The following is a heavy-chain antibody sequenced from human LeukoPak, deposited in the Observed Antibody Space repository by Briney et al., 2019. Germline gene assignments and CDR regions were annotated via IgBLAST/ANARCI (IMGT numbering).Heavy chain of an antibody. CDR3: ARFEVVAGSFWFDP. CDR2: IYTSGST. V-gene: IGHV4-4*07. D-gene: IGHD6-19*01. CDR1: GGSISSYY. Sequence: SETLSLTCTVSGGSISSYYWSWIRQPAGKGLEWIGRIYTSGSTNYNPSLKSRVTISVDTSKNQFSLNLSSVTAADTALYYCARFEVVAGSFWFDPWGQGTLVTVSS. J-gene: IGHJ5*02.